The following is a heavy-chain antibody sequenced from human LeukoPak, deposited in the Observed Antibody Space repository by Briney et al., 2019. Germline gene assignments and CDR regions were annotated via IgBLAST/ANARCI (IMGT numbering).Heavy chain of an antibody. CDR3: ARDYYDSSGYYYYYYYMDV. J-gene: IGHJ6*03. D-gene: IGHD3-22*01. Sequence: GRSLRLSCAASGFTFSSYAMHWVRQAPGKGLEWGAVISYDGSNKYYADSVKGRFTISRDNSKNTLYLQMNSLRAEDTAVYYCARDYYDSSGYYYYYYYMDVWGKGTTVTISS. CDR2: ISYDGSNK. V-gene: IGHV3-30*04. CDR1: GFTFSSYA.